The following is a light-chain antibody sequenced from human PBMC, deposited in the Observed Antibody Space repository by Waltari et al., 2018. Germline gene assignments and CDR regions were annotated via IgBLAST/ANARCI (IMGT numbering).Light chain of an antibody. CDR2: DVS. CDR3: SSYTSSSPWV. V-gene: IGLV2-14*01. Sequence: QSALTQPASVSGSPGQSITISCAGTSSDVGGYDYVSWYQQHPGKAPKLMIYDVSKRPSGVSYRFSGSKSGNTASLTISGLQAEDEADYYCSSYTSSSPWVFGGGTKLTVL. CDR1: SSDVGGYDY. J-gene: IGLJ3*02.